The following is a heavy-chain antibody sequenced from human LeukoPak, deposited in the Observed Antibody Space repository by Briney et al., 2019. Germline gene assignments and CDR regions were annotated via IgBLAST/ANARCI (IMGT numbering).Heavy chain of an antibody. J-gene: IGHJ4*02. CDR2: IDQDGGGK. CDR1: GFTFSDYW. CDR3: ARGDWAPFDY. Sequence: GGSLRLSCAASGFTFSDYWMNWVRQAPGKGLEWGANIDQDGGGKYYLDSVKGRFTISRDNAKSSLYLQIDSLRAEDTAVYYCARGDWAPFDYWGQGSLLTVSS. V-gene: IGHV3-7*01. D-gene: IGHD2-21*02.